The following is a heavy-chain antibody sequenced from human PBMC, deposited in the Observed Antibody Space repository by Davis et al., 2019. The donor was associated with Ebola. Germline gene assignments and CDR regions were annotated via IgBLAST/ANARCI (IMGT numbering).Heavy chain of an antibody. CDR3: ARDSLRYSAAYGGGLDP. V-gene: IGHV3-9*01. CDR1: GFAFGDHA. CDR2: ISWNSDSV. D-gene: IGHD5-18*01. J-gene: IGHJ5*02. Sequence: GGSLRLSCAASGFAFGDHAMHWVRQVPGKGLEWVSSISWNSDSVGYVDSVKGRFTISKDNAKNTLYLQMNGLRADDTAMYYCARDSLRYSAAYGGGLDPWGQGTLVIVSS.